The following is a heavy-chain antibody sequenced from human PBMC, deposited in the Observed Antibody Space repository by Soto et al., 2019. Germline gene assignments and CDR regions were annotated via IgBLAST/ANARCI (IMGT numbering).Heavy chain of an antibody. J-gene: IGHJ5*02. V-gene: IGHV4-59*01. CDR1: GGSISSYY. D-gene: IGHD2-21*01. CDR2: IYYSGST. CDR3: ARKVINWFDP. Sequence: QVQLQESGPGLVKPSETLSLTCTVSGGSISSYYWSWIRQPPGKGLEWIGYIYYSGSTNYNPSLKSRVTISVDTSKNQFSLKLSSVTAADTAVYYCARKVINWFDPWGQGTLVTVSS.